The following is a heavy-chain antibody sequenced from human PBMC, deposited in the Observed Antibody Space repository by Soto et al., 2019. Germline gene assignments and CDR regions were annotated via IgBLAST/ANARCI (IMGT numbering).Heavy chain of an antibody. CDR1: RGSTNGYY. CDR3: ARRQYHHLDY. Sequence: QVQLQESGPGLVKPSETLSLTCTVSRGSTNGYYWSWIRQPPGKGLEWIGYSYYSGSTNYNPSLKSRVTISLDTSKNQFSLKLSSVTAADTAVYYCARRQYHHLDYWGRGTLVTVSS. D-gene: IGHD4-4*01. CDR2: SYYSGST. V-gene: IGHV4-59*01. J-gene: IGHJ4*02.